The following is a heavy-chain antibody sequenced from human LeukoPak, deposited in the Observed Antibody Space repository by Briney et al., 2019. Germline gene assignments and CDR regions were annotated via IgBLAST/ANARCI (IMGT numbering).Heavy chain of an antibody. V-gene: IGHV3-30*02. CDR1: GFTFSNYG. D-gene: IGHD1-7*01. CDR3: TREGMGTSFSAWFDP. CDR2: MGSDGRTD. Sequence: GGSLRLSCGASGFTFSNYGMHWVRQAPGKGLEWVAVMGSDGRTDYYADPVKGRFTISRDSSKNMMYLQMNSLRTEDTAVYYCTREGMGTSFSAWFDPWGQGTLVTVSS. J-gene: IGHJ5*01.